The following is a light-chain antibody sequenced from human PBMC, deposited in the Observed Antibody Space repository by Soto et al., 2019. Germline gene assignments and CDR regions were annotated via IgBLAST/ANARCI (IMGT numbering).Light chain of an antibody. CDR3: QQYSNPWT. CDR2: DAS. V-gene: IGKV3-11*01. J-gene: IGKJ1*01. Sequence: EVVLTQSPGTLSLSPGESATLSCRASQAVGGSLAWYQQKPGQTPRLLIYDASTRATGIPARFSGSGFGTDFTLTISRLEPEDFAVYYCQQYSNPWTFGQGTKVDIK. CDR1: QAVGGS.